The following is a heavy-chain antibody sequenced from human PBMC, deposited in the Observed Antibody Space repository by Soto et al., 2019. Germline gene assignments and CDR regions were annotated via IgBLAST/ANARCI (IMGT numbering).Heavy chain of an antibody. CDR1: GFTFSSYG. CDR2: ISYDGSNR. CDR3: AKGRGDFGAFDI. Sequence: QVQLVESGGGVVQPGRSLRLSCAASGFTFSSYGMHWVRQAPGKGLEWVAVISYDGSNRYYADSVKGRFTISRDNSKNTLYLQMSSLRAEDTAVYYCAKGRGDFGAFDIWGQGTMVTVSS. D-gene: IGHD3-10*01. J-gene: IGHJ3*02. V-gene: IGHV3-30*18.